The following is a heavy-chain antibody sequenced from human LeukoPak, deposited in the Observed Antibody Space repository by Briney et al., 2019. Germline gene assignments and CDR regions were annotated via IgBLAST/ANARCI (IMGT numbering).Heavy chain of an antibody. V-gene: IGHV3-23*01. D-gene: IGHD3-3*01. J-gene: IGHJ6*02. CDR2: ISGSGGST. Sequence: GGSLRLSCAASGFTFSSYAMSWVRQAPGKGLEWVSAISGSGGSTYYADSVKGRFTISRDNSKNTLYLQMNSLRAEDTAVHYCARDFGGDFWSGYYTHYYYYGMDVWGQGTTVTVSS. CDR1: GFTFSSYA. CDR3: ARDFGGDFWSGYYTHYYYYGMDV.